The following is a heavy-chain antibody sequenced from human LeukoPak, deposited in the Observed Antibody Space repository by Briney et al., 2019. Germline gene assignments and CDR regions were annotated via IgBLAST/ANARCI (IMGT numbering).Heavy chain of an antibody. CDR2: MNPNSGNR. D-gene: IGHD3-10*01. Sequence: ASVKVSCKASGYTFTSYDINWVRQATGQGLEWMGWMNPNSGNRGYAQKFQGRVTMTRNTSISTAYMELSSLRSEDTAVYYCARGALLWFGELASRYNWFDPWGQGTLVTVSS. CDR3: ARGALLWFGELASRYNWFDP. CDR1: GYTFTSYD. J-gene: IGHJ5*02. V-gene: IGHV1-8*01.